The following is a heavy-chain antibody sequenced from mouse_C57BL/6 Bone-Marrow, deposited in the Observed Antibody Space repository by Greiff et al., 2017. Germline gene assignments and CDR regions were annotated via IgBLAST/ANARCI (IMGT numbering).Heavy chain of an antibody. J-gene: IGHJ3*01. Sequence: EVQLQQSGPELVKPGASVKIPCKASGYTFTDYNMDWVKQSHGKSLEWIGDINPNNGGTIYNQKFKGKATLTVDKSSSTAYMELRSLTSEDTAVYYCARGDDYDPFAYWGQGTLVTVSA. CDR3: ARGDDYDPFAY. CDR1: GYTFTDYN. V-gene: IGHV1-18*01. CDR2: INPNNGGT. D-gene: IGHD2-4*01.